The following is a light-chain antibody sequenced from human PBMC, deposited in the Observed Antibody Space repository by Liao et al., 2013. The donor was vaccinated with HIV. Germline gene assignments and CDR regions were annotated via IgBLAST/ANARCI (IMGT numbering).Light chain of an antibody. CDR2: SDD. Sequence: SYELTQAPSVSVPPGQTASITCSGEKLAHRYTCWYQQKPGQSPVLVIYSDDKRPSGIPERFSGSNSGDTATLTISGTQAMDEADYYCQAWDNRNAVFGGGTKLTVL. CDR1: KLAHRY. CDR3: QAWDNRNAV. V-gene: IGLV3-1*01. J-gene: IGLJ2*01.